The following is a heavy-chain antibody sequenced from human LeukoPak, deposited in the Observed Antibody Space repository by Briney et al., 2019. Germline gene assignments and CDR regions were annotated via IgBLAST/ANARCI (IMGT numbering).Heavy chain of an antibody. D-gene: IGHD2-15*01. V-gene: IGHV3-20*04. CDR1: GFTFDDYG. Sequence: GGSLRLSCAASGFTFDDYGMSWVRQGPGKGLEWVSAINRNGDSTGYADSVKGRFTISRDNAKNSLYLQMNSLRAEDTAVYYCVRERGGYCSGGSCYSNWFDPWGQGTLVTVSS. J-gene: IGHJ5*02. CDR3: VRERGGYCSGGSCYSNWFDP. CDR2: INRNGDST.